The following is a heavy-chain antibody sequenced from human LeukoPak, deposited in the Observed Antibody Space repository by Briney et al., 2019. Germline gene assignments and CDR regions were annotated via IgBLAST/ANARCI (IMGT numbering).Heavy chain of an antibody. V-gene: IGHV4-61*02. D-gene: IGHD6-6*01. CDR1: GGSISSGSYY. CDR3: ARLKYSSSPRFDY. Sequence: PSETLSLTCTVSGGSISSGSYYWSWIRQPAGKGLEWIGRIYTSGSTNYNPSLKSRVTISVDTSKNQFSLKLSSVTAADTAVYYCARLKYSSSPRFDYWGQGTTVTVSS. J-gene: IGHJ4*03. CDR2: IYTSGST.